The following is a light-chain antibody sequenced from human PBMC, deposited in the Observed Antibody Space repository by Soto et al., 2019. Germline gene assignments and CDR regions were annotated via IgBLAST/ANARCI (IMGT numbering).Light chain of an antibody. CDR1: SSNIGAGYD. V-gene: IGLV1-40*01. J-gene: IGLJ1*01. CDR3: QSYDSSLSGYV. CDR2: GNS. Sequence: QSVLTQPPSVSGAPGQRVTISCTWSSSNIGAGYDVRWYQQLPGTAPKLLIYGNSNRPSGVPDRFSGSKSGTSASLAITGLQAEDEADYYCQSYDSSLSGYVFGTGTKLTVL.